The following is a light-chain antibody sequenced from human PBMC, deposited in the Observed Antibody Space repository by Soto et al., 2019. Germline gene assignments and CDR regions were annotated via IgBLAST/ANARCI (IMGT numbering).Light chain of an antibody. J-gene: IGKJ1*01. CDR3: QQAYSTPWT. CDR1: QSISTY. Sequence: DIQMTQSPSSLSASVGDRVTITCRASQSISTYLHWYQQKPGTAPKLLIYATSNLQSGVPSRFSGSGSGTDSTLTITSLQPEDVATYYCQQAYSTPWTFGQGTKVEIK. CDR2: ATS. V-gene: IGKV1-39*01.